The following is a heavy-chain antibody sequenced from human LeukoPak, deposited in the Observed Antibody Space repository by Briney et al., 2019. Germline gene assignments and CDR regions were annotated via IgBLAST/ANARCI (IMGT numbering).Heavy chain of an antibody. D-gene: IGHD2-2*01. V-gene: IGHV4-39*01. CDR3: ARMYVTGYQLLLVHWFDP. Sequence: SETLSLTCTVSGGSISSSSYYWGWIRQPPGKGLEWIGSIYYSGSTYYNPSLKSQVTISVDTSKNQFSLKLSSVTAADTAVYYCARMYVTGYQLLLVHWFDPWGQGTLVTVSS. CDR2: IYYSGST. CDR1: GGSISSSSYY. J-gene: IGHJ5*02.